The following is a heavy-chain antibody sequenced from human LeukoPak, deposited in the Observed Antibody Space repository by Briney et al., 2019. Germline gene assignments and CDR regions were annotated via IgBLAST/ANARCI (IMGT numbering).Heavy chain of an antibody. CDR1: GFTLSSYA. Sequence: GGSLRLSCAASGFTLSSYAMNWVRQAPGKGLEWVSAISSSGGSTYYADSVKGRFTISRDNSKSTLYLQMNSLRAEDTAVYYCAKDPSRNYYDSSGYLVYWGQGTLVTVSS. CDR3: AKDPSRNYYDSSGYLVY. V-gene: IGHV3-23*01. CDR2: ISSSGGST. D-gene: IGHD3-22*01. J-gene: IGHJ4*02.